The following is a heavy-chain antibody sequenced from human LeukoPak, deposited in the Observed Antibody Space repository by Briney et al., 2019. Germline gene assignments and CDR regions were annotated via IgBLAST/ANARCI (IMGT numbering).Heavy chain of an antibody. D-gene: IGHD2-15*01. V-gene: IGHV3-48*03. CDR1: GFTFSSYE. CDR2: ISSSGSTI. Sequence: PGGSLRLSCAASGFTFSSYEMNWVRQAPGKGLEWVSYISSSGSTIYHADSVKGRFTISRDNAKNSLYLQMNSLRAEDTAVYYCAGEWELLPGGIDYWGQGTLVTVSS. CDR3: AGEWELLPGGIDY. J-gene: IGHJ4*02.